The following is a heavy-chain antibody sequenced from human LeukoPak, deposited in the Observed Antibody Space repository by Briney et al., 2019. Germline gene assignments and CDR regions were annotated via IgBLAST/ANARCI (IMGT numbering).Heavy chain of an antibody. CDR2: ISRNGNST. D-gene: IGHD6-13*01. J-gene: IGHJ4*02. V-gene: IGHV3-64*01. CDR1: GFTFSTYA. CDR3: ARRGAAAGTSDY. Sequence: SGGSLRLSCAGSGFTFSTYAMQWVRQAPGKGPEYVSAISRNGNSTYYANSVKGRFTISRDNSKNTLYLQMGSLRAEDMAMYYCARRGAAAGTSDYWGQGTLVTVSS.